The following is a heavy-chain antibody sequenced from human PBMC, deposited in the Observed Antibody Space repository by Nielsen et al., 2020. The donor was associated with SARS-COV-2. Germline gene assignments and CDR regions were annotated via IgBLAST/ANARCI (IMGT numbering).Heavy chain of an antibody. D-gene: IGHD3-10*01. CDR2: FDPEDGET. J-gene: IGHJ4*02. CDR3: ATRYYGSGSYYFDY. Sequence: ASVKVSCKASGYTFTSYDINWVRQATGKGLEWMGGFDPEDGETIYAQKFQGRVTMTEDTSTDTAYMELSSLRSEDTAVYYCATRYYGSGSYYFDYWGQGTLVTVSS. V-gene: IGHV1-24*01. CDR1: GYTFTSYD.